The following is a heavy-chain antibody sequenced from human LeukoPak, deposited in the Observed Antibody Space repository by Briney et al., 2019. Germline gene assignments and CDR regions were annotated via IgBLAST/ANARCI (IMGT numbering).Heavy chain of an antibody. D-gene: IGHD5-18*01. CDR3: TTIRYSYGGH. V-gene: IGHV3-30*03. J-gene: IGHJ4*02. CDR1: GFTFSSYG. CDR2: ISYDGSNK. Sequence: GGSLRLSCAASGFTFSSYGMHWVRQAPGKGLEWVAVISYDGSNKYYADSVKGRFTISRDNSKNTLYLQMNSLRAEDTAVYYCTTIRYSYGGHWGQGTLVTVSS.